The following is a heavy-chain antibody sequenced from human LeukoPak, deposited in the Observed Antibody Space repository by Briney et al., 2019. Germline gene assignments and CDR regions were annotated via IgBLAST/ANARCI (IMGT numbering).Heavy chain of an antibody. CDR2: IQYDGSNE. J-gene: IGHJ6*03. CDR1: GFTFSSYG. V-gene: IGHV3-30*02. D-gene: IGHD2-8*01. Sequence: PGGSLSLSCAASGFTFSSYGMHWVRRAPGKEQEWVAYIQYDGSNEQYAASVKGRFSISRDSSKNILYLQMNSLRAEDTAVYYCAKDRCSNGIGCYYYYMDVWGKGTTVTISS. CDR3: AKDRCSNGIGCYYYYMDV.